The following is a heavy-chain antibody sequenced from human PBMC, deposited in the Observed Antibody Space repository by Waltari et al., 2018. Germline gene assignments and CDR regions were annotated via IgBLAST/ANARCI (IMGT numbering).Heavy chain of an antibody. D-gene: IGHD6-19*01. CDR2: INSRGSTI. J-gene: IGHJ4*02. CDR3: ARVEGGLAGQNDY. CDR1: GFTFRSFE. Sequence: EVQLVESGGGLVQPGGSLRLSCAASGFTFRSFEMNWVRPAPGKGLEWVSYINSRGSTIYYADSVKGRFTISRDNAKNSLYLQMNSLRAEDTAVYYCARVEGGLAGQNDYWGQGTLVTVSS. V-gene: IGHV3-48*03.